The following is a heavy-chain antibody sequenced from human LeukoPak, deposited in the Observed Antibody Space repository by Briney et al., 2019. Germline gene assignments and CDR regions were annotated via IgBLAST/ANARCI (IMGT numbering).Heavy chain of an antibody. CDR1: GFTFTSYG. CDR3: AKRAGFDP. J-gene: IGHJ5*02. Sequence: HPGGSLRLSCVASGFTFTSYGMSWVRQAPGKRLEWVSGISGSGDATYYADSVKGRFTISRDNSKNTLYLQMNSLRAEDTAVYYCAKRAGFDPWGQGTLVTVSS. CDR2: ISGSGDAT. D-gene: IGHD1-26*01. V-gene: IGHV3-23*01.